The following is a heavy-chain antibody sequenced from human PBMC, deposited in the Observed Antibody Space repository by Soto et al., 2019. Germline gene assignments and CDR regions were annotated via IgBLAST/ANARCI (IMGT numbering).Heavy chain of an antibody. CDR1: GASIRNFY. J-gene: IGHJ4*02. D-gene: IGHD6-19*01. CDR3: AQTTGWPGFDY. CDR2: IYNGERT. Sequence: QVHLQESGPGLVKPSETMSLTCTASGASIRNFYWNWVRQFPGKGLEWIGHIYNGERTNYNPSLKSRVTISVDTSKHQFSLKLSSVTFADTAVYYCAQTTGWPGFDYWGQGTLVAVSS. V-gene: IGHV4-59*01.